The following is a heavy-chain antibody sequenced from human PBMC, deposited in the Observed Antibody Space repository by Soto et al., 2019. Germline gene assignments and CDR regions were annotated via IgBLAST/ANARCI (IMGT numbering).Heavy chain of an antibody. D-gene: IGHD6-13*01. J-gene: IGHJ4*02. Sequence: GASVKVSCKASGYTFTNYAIHWVRQAPGQRLEWMGWINAGNANTKYSQKFQDRVTITGDTSASTTYMDLSSLRSEDTAVYYCARGTVTPGTDYWGQGTLVTVSS. CDR3: ARGTVTPGTDY. V-gene: IGHV1-3*01. CDR1: GYTFTNYA. CDR2: INAGNANT.